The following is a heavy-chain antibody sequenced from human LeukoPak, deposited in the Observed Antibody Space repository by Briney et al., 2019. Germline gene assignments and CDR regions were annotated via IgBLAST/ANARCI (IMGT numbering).Heavy chain of an antibody. D-gene: IGHD3-10*01. CDR1: GYTFTTYG. Sequence: GASVKVSCKASGYTFTTYGISWVRQAPGQGLEWMGWISAYNGNTKYAQKLQDRVTMTTDRSTSTAYMEPRSLRSGDTAVYYCARDPPYYYGSGNPHAEYFQHWGQGTLVTVSS. CDR3: ARDPPYYYGSGNPHAEYFQH. J-gene: IGHJ1*01. V-gene: IGHV1-18*01. CDR2: ISAYNGNT.